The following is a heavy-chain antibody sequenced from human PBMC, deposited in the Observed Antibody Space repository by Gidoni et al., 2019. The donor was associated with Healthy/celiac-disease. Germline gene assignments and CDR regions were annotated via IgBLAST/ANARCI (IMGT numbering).Heavy chain of an antibody. V-gene: IGHV4-31*03. CDR3: ARATDYYGSGSYSMWFDP. D-gene: IGHD3-10*01. Sequence: QVQLQESGPGLVKPSQTLSLTCTVSGGSISSGGYYWRWIRQHPGKGLEWIGYIYYSGSTYYNPSLKSRVTISVDTSKNQFSLKLSSVTAADTAVYYCARATDYYGSGSYSMWFDPWGQGTLVTVSS. J-gene: IGHJ5*02. CDR1: GGSISSGGYY. CDR2: IYYSGST.